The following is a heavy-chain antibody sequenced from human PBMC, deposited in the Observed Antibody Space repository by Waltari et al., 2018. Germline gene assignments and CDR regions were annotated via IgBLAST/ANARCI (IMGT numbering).Heavy chain of an antibody. Sequence: QVQLVQSGAEVKKPGASVKVSCKASGYTFTAYYMHWVRQAPGQGLEWMGWINPNSGGTNYAQKFQGRVTMTRDTSISTAYMELSRLRSDDTAVYYCARDGGVGVDPTEYFQHWGQGTLVTVSS. CDR1: GYTFTAYY. D-gene: IGHD2-8*02. J-gene: IGHJ1*01. CDR2: INPNSGGT. V-gene: IGHV1-2*02. CDR3: ARDGGVGVDPTEYFQH.